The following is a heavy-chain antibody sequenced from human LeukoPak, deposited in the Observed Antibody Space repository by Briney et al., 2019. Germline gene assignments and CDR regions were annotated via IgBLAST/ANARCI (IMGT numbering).Heavy chain of an antibody. CDR3: ARDGGYSYGENDDY. J-gene: IGHJ4*02. CDR1: GGTFSSYA. Sequence: SVKVSCKASGGTFSSYAISWVRQAPGQGLEWMGGIIPIFGTANYAQKFQGRVTITADESTSTAYMEPSSLRSEDTAVYYCARDGGYSYGENDDYWGQGTLVTVSS. D-gene: IGHD5-18*01. CDR2: IIPIFGTA. V-gene: IGHV1-69*13.